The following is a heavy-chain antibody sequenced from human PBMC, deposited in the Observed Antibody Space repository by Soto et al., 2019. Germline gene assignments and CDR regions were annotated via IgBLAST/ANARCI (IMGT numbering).Heavy chain of an antibody. V-gene: IGHV4-34*01. D-gene: IGHD1-26*01. CDR1: GGSFSGYY. CDR3: ARGLWEWELLYFDY. CDR2: INHSGST. J-gene: IGHJ4*02. Sequence: SETLSLTCAVYGGSFSGYYWSWIRQPPGKGLEWIGEINHSGSTNYNPSLKSRVTISVDTSKNQFSLKLSSVTAADTAVYYCARGLWEWELLYFDYWGQGTLVTVS.